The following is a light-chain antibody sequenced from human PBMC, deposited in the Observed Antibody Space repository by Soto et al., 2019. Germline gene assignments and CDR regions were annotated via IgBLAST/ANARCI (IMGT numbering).Light chain of an antibody. CDR3: ETWDSNTHTV. V-gene: IGLV4-60*02. CDR1: SGHSSYI. J-gene: IGLJ3*02. Sequence: QPVLTQSSSASASLGSSVKLTCTLSSGHSSYIIAWHQQQPGKAPRYLMKLEGSGSYNKGSGVPDRFSGSSSGADRYLTISNLPFEDEDDYYCETWDSNTHTVFGGGTKLTVL. CDR2: LEGSGSY.